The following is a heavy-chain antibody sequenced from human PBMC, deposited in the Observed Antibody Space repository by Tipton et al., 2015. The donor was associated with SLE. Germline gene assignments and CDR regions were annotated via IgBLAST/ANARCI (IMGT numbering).Heavy chain of an antibody. CDR2: IYTSGST. CDR1: GGSISSYY. J-gene: IGHJ5*02. CDR3: ARGRITIFGVASGWFDP. V-gene: IGHV4-4*09. D-gene: IGHD3-3*01. Sequence: TLSLTCTVSGGSISSYYWSWIRQPPGKGLEWIGYIYTSGSTNYNPSLKSRVTISVDTSKNQFSLKLSSVTAADTAVYYCARGRITIFGVASGWFDPWGQGTLVTVSS.